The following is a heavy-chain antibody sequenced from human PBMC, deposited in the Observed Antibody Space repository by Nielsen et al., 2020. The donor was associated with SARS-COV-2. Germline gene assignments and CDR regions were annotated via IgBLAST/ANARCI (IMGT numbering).Heavy chain of an antibody. Sequence: WIRQPPGKGLEWVSYISSSSSTIYYADSVKGRFTISRDNAKNSLYLQMNSLRDEDTAVYYCARDPVLRYFDWPSYYFDYWGQGTLGTVSS. D-gene: IGHD3-9*01. V-gene: IGHV3-48*02. CDR3: ARDPVLRYFDWPSYYFDY. CDR2: ISSSSSTI. J-gene: IGHJ4*02.